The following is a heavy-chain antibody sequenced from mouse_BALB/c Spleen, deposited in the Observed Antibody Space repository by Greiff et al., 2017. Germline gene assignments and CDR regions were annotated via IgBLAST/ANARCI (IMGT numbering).Heavy chain of an antibody. J-gene: IGHJ4*01. V-gene: IGHV5-4*02. Sequence: EVQVVESGGGLVKPGGSLKLSCAASGFTFSDYYMYWVRQTPEKRLEWVATISDGGSYTYYPDSVKGRFTISRDNAKNNLYLQMSNLKSEDTAMYYCARDAERGPLYAMDYWGQGTSVTVSS. D-gene: IGHD6-1*01. CDR3: ARDAERGPLYAMDY. CDR2: ISDGGSYT. CDR1: GFTFSDYY.